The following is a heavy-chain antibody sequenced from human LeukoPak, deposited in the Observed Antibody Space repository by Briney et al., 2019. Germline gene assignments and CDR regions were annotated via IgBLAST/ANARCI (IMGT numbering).Heavy chain of an antibody. Sequence: SETLSLTCTVSDYSISSGFYWGWIRQPPGKGLEWIGGVNHSGRTYYNPSLKSRVTISVDTSKNQFSLKLYSVTAADTAVYYCARGDSSPYYYYYMDVWGKGTTVTVSS. D-gene: IGHD3-22*01. CDR3: ARGDSSPYYYYYMDV. CDR2: VNHSGRT. V-gene: IGHV4-38-2*02. J-gene: IGHJ6*03. CDR1: DYSISSGFY.